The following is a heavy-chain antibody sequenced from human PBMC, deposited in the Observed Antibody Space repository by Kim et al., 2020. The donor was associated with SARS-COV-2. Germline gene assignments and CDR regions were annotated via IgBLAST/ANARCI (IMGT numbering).Heavy chain of an antibody. CDR2: INAGNGNT. D-gene: IGHD4-17*01. J-gene: IGHJ6*02. CDR3: AREYYGDPRYYYGMDV. Sequence: ASVKVSCKASGYTFTSYAMHWVRQAPGQRLEWMGWINAGNGNTKYSQKFQGRVTITRDTSASTAYMELSSLRSEDTAVYYCAREYYGDPRYYYGMDVWGQGTTVTVSS. V-gene: IGHV1-3*01. CDR1: GYTFTSYA.